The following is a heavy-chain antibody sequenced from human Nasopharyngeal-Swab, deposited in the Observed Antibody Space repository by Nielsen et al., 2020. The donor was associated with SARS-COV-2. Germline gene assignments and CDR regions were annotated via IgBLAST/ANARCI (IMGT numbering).Heavy chain of an antibody. D-gene: IGHD6-19*01. V-gene: IGHV3-30*03. J-gene: IGHJ4*02. CDR1: GFTFLSYG. CDR3: ATGWNFDY. CDR2: ISYDGSNK. Sequence: GESLKISCAASGFTFLSYGMHWVRQAPGKGLEWVAVISYDGSNKYYADSVKGRFTISRDNSKNTLYLQMNSLRAEDTAVYYCATGWNFDYWGQGTLVTVSS.